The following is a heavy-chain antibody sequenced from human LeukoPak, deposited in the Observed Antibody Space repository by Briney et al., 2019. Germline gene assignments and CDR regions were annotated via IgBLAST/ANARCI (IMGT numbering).Heavy chain of an antibody. CDR2: ISGSGGNT. D-gene: IGHD3-16*01. V-gene: IGHV3-23*01. CDR3: AKEIMETTYFDY. J-gene: IGHJ4*02. CDR1: GFTFNNYA. Sequence: GGSLRLSCAASGFTFNNYAMSWVRQAPGKGLEWVSAISGSGGNTYYADSVRGRFTISRDNSKNTLYLQMNSLRAEDTAVYYCAKEIMETTYFDYWGQGTLVTVSS.